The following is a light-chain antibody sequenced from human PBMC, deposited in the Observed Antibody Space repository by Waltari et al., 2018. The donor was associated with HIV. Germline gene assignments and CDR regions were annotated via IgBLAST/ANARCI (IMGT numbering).Light chain of an antibody. V-gene: IGLV2-14*01. CDR3: ASFASDTTVPV. Sequence: QSALTQPASVSGSPGQSITISCTGTSSDVGGFKLVSWYQQFPGKAPKLIIYEVFNRPSGVSVRLSGSKSGNTASLTISDLQAEDEATYHCASFASDTTVPVFGGGTRLTVL. CDR2: EVF. J-gene: IGLJ2*01. CDR1: SSDVGGFKL.